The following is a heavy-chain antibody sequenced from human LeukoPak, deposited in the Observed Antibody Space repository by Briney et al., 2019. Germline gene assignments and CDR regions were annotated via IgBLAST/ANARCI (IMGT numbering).Heavy chain of an antibody. CDR1: GGSISSYY. D-gene: IGHD3-22*01. V-gene: IGHV4-59*01. J-gene: IGHJ4*02. Sequence: SETLSLTCTVSGGSISSYYWSWIRQPPGKGLEWIGYIYYSGSTNYNPSLKSRVTISVDTSKTQFSLKLSSVTAADTAVYYCARGEYYYDSSGPFDYWGQGTLVTVSS. CDR2: IYYSGST. CDR3: ARGEYYYDSSGPFDY.